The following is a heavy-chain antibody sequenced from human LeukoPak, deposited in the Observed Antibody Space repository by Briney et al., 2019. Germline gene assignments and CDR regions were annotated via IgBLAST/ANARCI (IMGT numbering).Heavy chain of an antibody. V-gene: IGHV3-7*01. D-gene: IGHD5-12*01. CDR1: GFTFSNHW. CDR2: INQDGSRK. J-gene: IGHJ4*02. CDR3: ARKYSGFDY. Sequence: PGGSLRLSCAASGFTFSNHWMSWLRQAPGKGLEWLANINQDGSRKYYVDSVKGQFTISRDNAKNSLYLQMNSLRAEHTAVYYCARKYSGFDYWGQGTLVTVSS.